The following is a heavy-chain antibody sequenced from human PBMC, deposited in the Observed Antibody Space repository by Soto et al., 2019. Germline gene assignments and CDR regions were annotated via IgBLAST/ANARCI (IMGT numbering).Heavy chain of an antibody. V-gene: IGHV3-64D*08. CDR3: VKGGIAAAGMLSYYYYYGMDV. D-gene: IGHD6-13*01. Sequence: GRSMRLSCSSSGFTFSSYAMHWVCQAPRKGLEYVSAISSNGGSTYYADSVKGRFTISRDNSKNTLYLQMSSLRAEDTAVYYCVKGGIAAAGMLSYYYYYGMDVWGQGTTVTVSS. CDR1: GFTFSSYA. J-gene: IGHJ6*02. CDR2: ISSNGGST.